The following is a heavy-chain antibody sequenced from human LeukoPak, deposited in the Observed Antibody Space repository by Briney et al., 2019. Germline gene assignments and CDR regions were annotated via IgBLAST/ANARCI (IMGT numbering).Heavy chain of an antibody. V-gene: IGHV3-30*02. CDR2: IWSDGSNK. D-gene: IGHD4-17*01. CDR1: GFTFSSYG. CDR3: AKRGHYGDFPYYFDY. J-gene: IGHJ4*02. Sequence: PGGSLRLSCAASGFTFSSYGMHWVRQTPGKGLEWVAIIWSDGSNKYYADSVEGRFTISRDNSKSTLYLQMNSLRAEDTAVYYCAKRGHYGDFPYYFDYWGQGTLVTVSS.